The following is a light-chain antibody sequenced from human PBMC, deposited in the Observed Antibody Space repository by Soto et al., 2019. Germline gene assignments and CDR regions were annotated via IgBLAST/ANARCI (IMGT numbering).Light chain of an antibody. V-gene: IGKV3-20*01. CDR2: GAS. Sequence: IVLTQSPGTLSLSPGERATLSCRAIQSVSSSYLAWYQQKTGQARRLLIYGASSRAPGLPDRLSGSGSGTDYTLTIRRLEHEDFAVYYCQQYGSSPYTFGQGTKL. CDR1: QSVSSSY. CDR3: QQYGSSPYT. J-gene: IGKJ2*01.